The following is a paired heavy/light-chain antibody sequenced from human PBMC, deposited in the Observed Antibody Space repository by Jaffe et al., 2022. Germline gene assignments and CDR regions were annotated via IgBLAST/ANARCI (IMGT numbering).Heavy chain of an antibody. CDR3: AKESPQLGYYFDY. J-gene: IGHJ4*02. Sequence: QVQLVESGGGVVQPGGSLRLSCAASGFTFSTNGMHWVRQFPGKGLEWVAFMQYDGSIKYYKESVKGRFTVSRDNSKNTLYLQMNSLRAEDTAVYYCAKESPQLGYYFDYWGQGTLVTVSS. V-gene: IGHV3-30*02. D-gene: IGHD6-13*01. CDR2: MQYDGSIK. CDR1: GFTFSTNG.
Light chain of an antibody. CDR2: KVS. CDR3: MQGAHWPLT. V-gene: IGKV2-30*02. CDR1: QSLVHIDGNTY. Sequence: DVVMTQSPLSLPVTLGQPASISCRSSQSLVHIDGNTYLNWFQQRPGQSPRRLIYKVSKRDSGVPDRFSGSGSATDFTLEISRVEAEDVGVYYCMQGAHWPLTFGGGTKVEIK. J-gene: IGKJ4*01.